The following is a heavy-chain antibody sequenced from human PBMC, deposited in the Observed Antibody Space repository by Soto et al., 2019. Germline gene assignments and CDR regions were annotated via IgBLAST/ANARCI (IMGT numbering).Heavy chain of an antibody. D-gene: IGHD6-13*01. CDR3: ARGTQPAAGLIYYYYGMDV. Sequence: PGGSLRLSCAASGFTFSSYGMHWVRQAPGKGLEWVAVIWYDGSNKYYADSVKGRFTISRDNSKNTLYLQMNSLRAEDTAVYYCARGTQPAAGLIYYYYGMDVWGQGTTVTVSS. CDR2: IWYDGSNK. J-gene: IGHJ6*02. V-gene: IGHV3-33*01. CDR1: GFTFSSYG.